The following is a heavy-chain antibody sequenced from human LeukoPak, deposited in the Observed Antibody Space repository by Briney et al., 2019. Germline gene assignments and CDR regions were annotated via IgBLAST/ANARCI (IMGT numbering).Heavy chain of an antibody. V-gene: IGHV1-8*01. CDR1: GYTFTNYD. CDR3: ARALSSSWYGNWFDP. J-gene: IGHJ5*02. Sequence: ASVKVSCKASGYTFTNYDINWVRQATGQGLEWMGWMNPNSGNTGYAQKFQGRVTMTRNTSISTAYMELSSLRSEDTAVYYCARALSSSWYGNWFDPWGQGTLVTVSS. D-gene: IGHD6-13*01. CDR2: MNPNSGNT.